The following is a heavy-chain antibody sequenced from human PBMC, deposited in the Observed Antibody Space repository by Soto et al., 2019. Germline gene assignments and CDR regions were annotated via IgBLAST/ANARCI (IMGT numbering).Heavy chain of an antibody. CDR1: GGTFSSYA. D-gene: IGHD3-10*01. CDR3: ARVFSVYYGSESYYYYYYGIDV. CDR2: IIPIFGTA. J-gene: IGHJ6*02. V-gene: IGHV1-69*13. Sequence: ASVKVSCKASGGTFSSYAISWVRQAPGQGLEWMGGIIPIFGTANYAQKFQGRVTITADESTSTAYMELSSLRSEDTAVYYCARVFSVYYGSESYYYYYYGIDVWGQATTVTVS.